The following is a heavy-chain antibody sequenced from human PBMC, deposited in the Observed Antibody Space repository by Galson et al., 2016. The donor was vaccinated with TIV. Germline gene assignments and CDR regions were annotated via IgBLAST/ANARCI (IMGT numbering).Heavy chain of an antibody. Sequence: SETLSLTCAVSGYSISSGYYFGWIRQSPGKGLEWIASIYHTGRAYYNPSLNSRVTISVDTSENQFSLRLTSVTAADTAVYYCGRDPGWIRGDYWGQGILVTVSS. J-gene: IGHJ4*02. CDR3: GRDPGWIRGDY. CDR2: IYHTGRA. V-gene: IGHV4-38-2*02. CDR1: GYSISSGYY. D-gene: IGHD2-2*03.